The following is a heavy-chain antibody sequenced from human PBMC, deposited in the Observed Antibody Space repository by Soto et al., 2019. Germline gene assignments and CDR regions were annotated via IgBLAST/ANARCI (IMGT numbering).Heavy chain of an antibody. V-gene: IGHV3-23*01. J-gene: IGHJ4*02. D-gene: IGHD1-26*01. CDR2: ISGSGSKT. CDR3: ARDPSHSYYTLFYYCAS. Sequence: EVQLLESGGGLVQPGGSLRLSCAASGFTFSTYAMTWVRQAPGKGMEWVSAISGSGSKTYYADSVKGRFTISRDDSKGTLDLQMNSLRAEDTAVDYCARDPSHSYYTLFYYCASWGQGTLVTVSS. CDR1: GFTFSTYA.